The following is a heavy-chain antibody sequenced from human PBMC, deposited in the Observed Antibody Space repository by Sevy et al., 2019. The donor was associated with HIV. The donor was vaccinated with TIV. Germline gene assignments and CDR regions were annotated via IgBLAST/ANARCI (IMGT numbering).Heavy chain of an antibody. CDR2: INQDGSEI. Sequence: GGSLRLSCAASGFTFSSFWMTWVRQAPGKGLEWVANINQDGSEIHYVDSVKGRFSISRDNAKNSLNLQMNSLRAEDTAVYYCARARHAYSSYWGQGTLVTVSS. D-gene: IGHD4-4*01. CDR1: GFTFSSFW. J-gene: IGHJ4*02. CDR3: ARARHAYSSY. V-gene: IGHV3-7*01.